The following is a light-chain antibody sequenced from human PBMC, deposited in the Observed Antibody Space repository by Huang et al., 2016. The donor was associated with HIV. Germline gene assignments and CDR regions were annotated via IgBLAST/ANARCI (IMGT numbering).Light chain of an antibody. Sequence: EIVMTQSPATLSVSPGERATLACRASQSISSDLAWYQQKPGQAPGLLIYAASTRATGIPDRFSGSGSGTEFTLTISSLQSEDFAVYYCQQYYDWPITFGQGTRLQIK. V-gene: IGKV3-15*01. CDR2: AAS. J-gene: IGKJ5*01. CDR3: QQYYDWPIT. CDR1: QSISSD.